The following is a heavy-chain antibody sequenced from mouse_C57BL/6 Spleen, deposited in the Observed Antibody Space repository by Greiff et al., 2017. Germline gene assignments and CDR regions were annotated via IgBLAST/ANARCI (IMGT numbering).Heavy chain of an antibody. D-gene: IGHD2-3*01. V-gene: IGHV1-69*01. Sequence: QVQLQQPGAELVMPGASVKLSCKASGYTFTSYWMHWVKQRPGQGLEWIGEIDPSYSYTNYNQKFKGKSTLTVDKSSSTAYMQLSSLTSEDSAVYYCARSGYDGYSYYFDYWGQGTTLTVSS. CDR1: GYTFTSYW. CDR3: ARSGYDGYSYYFDY. CDR2: IDPSYSYT. J-gene: IGHJ2*01.